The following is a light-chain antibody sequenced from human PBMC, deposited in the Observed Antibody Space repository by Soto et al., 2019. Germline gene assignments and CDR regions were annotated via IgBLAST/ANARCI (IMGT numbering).Light chain of an antibody. CDR3: QQYNNWPSYT. CDR2: GAS. CDR1: QSVSSN. J-gene: IGKJ2*01. Sequence: EIVMTQSPATLSVSPGERATLSCRASQSVSSNLAWYQQKPGQAPKVLIYGASTRATGIPARFSGSGSGTEFTLTISSLPSEDFAVYYCQQYNNWPSYTFGQGTKREIK. V-gene: IGKV3-15*01.